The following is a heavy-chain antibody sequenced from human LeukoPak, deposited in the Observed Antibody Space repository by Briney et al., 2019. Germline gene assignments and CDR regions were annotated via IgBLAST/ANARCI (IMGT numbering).Heavy chain of an antibody. CDR1: GFTFSSYW. CDR2: IKRHGSDK. J-gene: IGHJ4*02. V-gene: IGHV3-7*01. Sequence: GGSLRLSCEASGFTFSSYWMSWVRQAPGKGLEWVANIKRHGSDKYYVDSAKGRFTISRDNAKNSLYLQMGSLRAEDTAVYYCARFSGRNWGQGTLVTVSS. D-gene: IGHD2-15*01. CDR3: ARFSGRN.